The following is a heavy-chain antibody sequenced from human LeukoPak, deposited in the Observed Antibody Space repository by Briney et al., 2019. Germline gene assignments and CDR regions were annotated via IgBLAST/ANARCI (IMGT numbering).Heavy chain of an antibody. CDR3: WIVVVAATMDY. J-gene: IGHJ4*02. CDR1: GFTVSSNY. CDR2: IYSGGST. Sequence: GGSLRLSCAASGFTVSSNYMSWVRQAPGKGLEWVSVIYSGGSTYYADSVKGRFTISRDNSKNTLYLQMNSLRAEDTAVYYCWIVVVAATMDYWGQGTLVTVSS. V-gene: IGHV3-66*01. D-gene: IGHD2-15*01.